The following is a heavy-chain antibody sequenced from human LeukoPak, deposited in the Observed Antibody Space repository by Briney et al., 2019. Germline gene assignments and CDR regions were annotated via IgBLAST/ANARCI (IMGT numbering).Heavy chain of an antibody. CDR2: INHSGST. CDR1: GGSFSGYY. D-gene: IGHD5-18*01. Sequence: SETLSLTCAVYGGSFSGYYWSWIRRPPGKGLEWIGEINHSGSTNYNPSLKSRVTISVDTSKNQFSLKLSSVTAADTAVYYCARAPGGYSYGTHPKYFDYWGQGTLVTVSS. J-gene: IGHJ4*02. CDR3: ARAPGGYSYGTHPKYFDY. V-gene: IGHV4-34*01.